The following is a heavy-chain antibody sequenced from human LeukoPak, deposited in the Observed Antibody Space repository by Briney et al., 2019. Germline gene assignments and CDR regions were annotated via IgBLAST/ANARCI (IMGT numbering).Heavy chain of an antibody. V-gene: IGHV3-23*01. CDR2: ISGCGGSI. Sequence: PGGSLRLSCAASGFTFSIYAMSWVRQAPGKGLEWVSTISGCGGSIYCADSVRGRFTISRDNSKSTLYLQMNSLRAEDTAVYYCAKVNYYGSGSYSFDPWGQGTLVTVSS. CDR1: GFTFSIYA. J-gene: IGHJ5*02. CDR3: AKVNYYGSGSYSFDP. D-gene: IGHD3-10*01.